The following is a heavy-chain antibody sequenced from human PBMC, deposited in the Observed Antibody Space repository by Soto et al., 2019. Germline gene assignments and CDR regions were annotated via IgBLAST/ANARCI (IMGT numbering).Heavy chain of an antibody. CDR2: IIPVSGAA. CDR1: GGTFGSYA. V-gene: IGHV1-69*01. CDR3: ATALECRSTSCTLDY. D-gene: IGHD2-2*01. J-gene: IGHJ4*02. Sequence: QVQLVQSGAEVKKPGSSVKVSCKDSGGTFGSYAFSWVRQAPGQGLEWMGGIIPVSGAAHYAQKFPGRVTTTADESTSTAYMELSSLSSQDTAVYDCATALECRSTSCTLDYWGQGTRVIVSS.